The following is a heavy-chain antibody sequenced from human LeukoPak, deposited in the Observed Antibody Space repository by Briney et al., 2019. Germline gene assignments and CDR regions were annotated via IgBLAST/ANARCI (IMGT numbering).Heavy chain of an antibody. V-gene: IGHV4-39*07. Sequence: SETLSLTCTVSGGSISSSSYYWGWIRQPPGKGLEWIGSIYYSGSTYYNPSLRSRVTISVDTSKNQFSLKLSSVTAADTAVYYCARDPATLYDSSGYAIVRFDPWGQGTLVTVSS. D-gene: IGHD3-22*01. CDR1: GGSISSSSYY. J-gene: IGHJ5*02. CDR3: ARDPATLYDSSGYAIVRFDP. CDR2: IYYSGST.